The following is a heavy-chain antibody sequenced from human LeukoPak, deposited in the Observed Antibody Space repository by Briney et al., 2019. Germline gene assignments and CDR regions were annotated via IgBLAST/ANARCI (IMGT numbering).Heavy chain of an antibody. D-gene: IGHD3-10*01. V-gene: IGHV3-21*01. CDR1: GFTFSSYS. Sequence: GGSLRLSCAASGFTFSSYSMNWVRQAPGKGLEWVSSISSSSSYIYYADSVKGRFTISRDNAKNSLYLQMNSLRAEDTAVYYCARDGAAFGSHFAYWGQGTLVTVSS. CDR2: ISSSSSYI. CDR3: ARDGAAFGSHFAY. J-gene: IGHJ4*02.